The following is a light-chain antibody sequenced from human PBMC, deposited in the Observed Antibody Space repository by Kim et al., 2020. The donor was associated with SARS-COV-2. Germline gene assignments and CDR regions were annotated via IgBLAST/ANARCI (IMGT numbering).Light chain of an antibody. CDR3: QQSYRPPLT. Sequence: ASVGDTVTITCRASQTISSYLYWYQQTAGKAPKLLIYAASSLQSGVPSRFSGSGSGTDFTVTISSLQHEDLVTYYCQQSYRPPLTFGGGTKVDIK. J-gene: IGKJ4*01. CDR2: AAS. CDR1: QTISSY. V-gene: IGKV1-39*01.